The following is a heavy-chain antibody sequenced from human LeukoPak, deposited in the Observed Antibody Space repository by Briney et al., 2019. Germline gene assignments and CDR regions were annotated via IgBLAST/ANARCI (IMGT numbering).Heavy chain of an antibody. CDR2: IYHSGST. D-gene: IGHD2-15*01. CDR1: GGSFSSGGYY. CDR3: ARHRVGVAILDY. V-gene: IGHV4-30-2*01. J-gene: IGHJ4*02. Sequence: PSETLSLTCTVSGGSFSSGGYYWTWIRQPPGKGLEWIGYIYHSGSTHYNPSLKSRVTISVDTSKNQFSLKLSSVTAADTAVYYCARHRVGVAILDYWGQGTLVTVSS.